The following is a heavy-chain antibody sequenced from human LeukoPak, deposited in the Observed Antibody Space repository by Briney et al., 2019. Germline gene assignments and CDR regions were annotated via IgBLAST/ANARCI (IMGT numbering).Heavy chain of an antibody. J-gene: IGHJ4*02. Sequence: GGSLRLSCAASGFTVSHNSMNWVRQAPGKGLEWVSVIYSGGDTSYADSVKGRFTISRHNSENTVYLQVNGLRSEDTAVYYCARGLTGEMTWGQGTPVTVSS. V-gene: IGHV3-53*04. CDR3: ARGLTGEMT. CDR1: GFTVSHNS. D-gene: IGHD7-27*01. CDR2: IYSGGDT.